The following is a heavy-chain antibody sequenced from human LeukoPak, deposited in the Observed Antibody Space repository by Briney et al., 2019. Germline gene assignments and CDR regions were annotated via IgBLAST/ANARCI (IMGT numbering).Heavy chain of an antibody. J-gene: IGHJ3*02. CDR1: GDSVSSNSAA. CDR2: TYYRSKWYN. CDR3: ARGPAGTGAFDI. Sequence: SQTLSLTCAISGDSVSSNSAAWNWIRQSPSRGLEWLGRTYYRSKWYNEYAVSVKSRITINPDTSRNHFSLQLNSVTPEDTAVYYCARGPAGTGAFDIWGQGTMVTVSS. D-gene: IGHD6-13*01. V-gene: IGHV6-1*01.